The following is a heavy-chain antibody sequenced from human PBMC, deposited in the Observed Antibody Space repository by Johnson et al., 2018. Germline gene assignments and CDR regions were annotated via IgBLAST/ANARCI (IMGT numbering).Heavy chain of an antibody. CDR3: SRLGGQLNYYSNMDV. D-gene: IGHD6-6*01. V-gene: IGHV3-48*02. CDR2: ISSSSSTL. Sequence: VQLVESGGGLVQPGGSLRLSCAASGFTFSSYSMNWVRQAPGKGLEWVSYISSSSSTLYYADSVTGRFTISRDNAKNSLYLQMNSLRDDDTAVYYCSRLGGQLNYYSNMDVWGQGTTVTVSS. CDR1: GFTFSSYS. J-gene: IGHJ6*02.